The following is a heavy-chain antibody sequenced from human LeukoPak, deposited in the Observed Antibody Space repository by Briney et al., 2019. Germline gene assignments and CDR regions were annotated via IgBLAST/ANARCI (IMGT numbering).Heavy chain of an antibody. V-gene: IGHV4-31*03. D-gene: IGHD3-16*01. Sequence: PSETLSLTCTVSGGSIASGGHYWSWIRQHPEKGVQWVGYMDYGGSPYYNPSLTRRLIISLDTSKNQFSLELSSVTAADTAMYYCASRSARPEGYFDYWGQGILVTVSS. CDR1: GGSIASGGHY. J-gene: IGHJ4*02. CDR2: MDYGGSP. CDR3: ASRSARPEGYFDY.